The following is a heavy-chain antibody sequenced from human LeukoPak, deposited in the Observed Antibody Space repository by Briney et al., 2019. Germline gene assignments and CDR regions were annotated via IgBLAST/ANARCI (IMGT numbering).Heavy chain of an antibody. D-gene: IGHD7-27*01. CDR3: ATRDASNWGYYFDY. CDR2: INPNSGGT. Sequence: ASVKVSCKASGHTFTGYYMHWVRQAPGQGLEWMGWINPNSGGTNYAQKFQGRVTMTRDTSISTAYMELSRLRSDDTAVYYCATRDASNWGYYFDYWGQGTLVTVSS. J-gene: IGHJ4*02. V-gene: IGHV1-2*02. CDR1: GHTFTGYY.